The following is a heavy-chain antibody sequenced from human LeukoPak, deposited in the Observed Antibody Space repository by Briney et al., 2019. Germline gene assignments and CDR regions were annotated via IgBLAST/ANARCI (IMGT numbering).Heavy chain of an antibody. V-gene: IGHV3-21*01. CDR2: ISSSSSYI. D-gene: IGHD6-6*01. Sequence: GGSLRLSCAASGFTFSSYSMNWVRQAPGKGLEWVSSISSSSSYIYCADSVKGRFTISRDNAKNSLYLQMNSLRAEDTAVYYCARDLEYSSSLWGQGTLVTVSS. J-gene: IGHJ4*02. CDR1: GFTFSSYS. CDR3: ARDLEYSSSL.